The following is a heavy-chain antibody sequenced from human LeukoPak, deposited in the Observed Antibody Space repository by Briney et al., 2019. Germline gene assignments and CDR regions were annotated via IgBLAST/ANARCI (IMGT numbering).Heavy chain of an antibody. Sequence: ASVKVSCKASGYTFTSYYMHWVRQAPGQGLEWMGIINPSGGSTSYAQKFQGRVTITTDESTSTAYMELSSLRSEDTAVYYCARAETGLRFLEWFAYWGQGTLVTVSS. J-gene: IGHJ4*02. V-gene: IGHV1-46*01. CDR1: GYTFTSYY. CDR2: INPSGGST. CDR3: ARAETGLRFLEWFAY. D-gene: IGHD3-3*01.